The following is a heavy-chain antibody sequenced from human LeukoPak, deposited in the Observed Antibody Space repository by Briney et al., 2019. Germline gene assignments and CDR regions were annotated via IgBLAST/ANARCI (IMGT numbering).Heavy chain of an antibody. Sequence: GGSLRLSCAASGFTFSSYAMSWVRQAPGKGLEWVSSLSGSGGNTYYADSVRGRFTISRDNSKNTLYLQMNSLRAEETAVYYCAKSLKTSNSGSSYWGQGTLVSVSS. CDR3: AKSLKTSNSGSSY. CDR1: GFTFSSYA. V-gene: IGHV3-23*01. D-gene: IGHD1-26*01. J-gene: IGHJ4*02. CDR2: LSGSGGNT.